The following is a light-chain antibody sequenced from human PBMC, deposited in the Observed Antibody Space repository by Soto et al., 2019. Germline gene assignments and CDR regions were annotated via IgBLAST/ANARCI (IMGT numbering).Light chain of an antibody. Sequence: IVMTQSPATLSVSPGERVTLFCRASESVSSNLAWYQQKRGQAPRLLIYGASARATGVPARFSGSGSGTEFTLTISSLQSEDFAVYYCQQYNNWHTFGQGTKLEIK. CDR3: QQYNNWHT. J-gene: IGKJ2*01. CDR1: ESVSSN. V-gene: IGKV3-15*01. CDR2: GAS.